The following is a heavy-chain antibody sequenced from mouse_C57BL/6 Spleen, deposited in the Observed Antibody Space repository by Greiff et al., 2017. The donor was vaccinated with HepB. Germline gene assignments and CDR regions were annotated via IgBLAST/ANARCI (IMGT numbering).Heavy chain of an antibody. Sequence: QVQLKQPGTELVKPGASVKLSCKASGYTFTSYWMHWVKQRPGQGLEWIGNINPSNGGTNYNEKFKSKATLTVDKSSSTAYMQLSSLTSEDSAVYYCAVDSSGYFAWFAYWGQGTLVTVSA. CDR1: GYTFTSYW. D-gene: IGHD3-2*02. CDR2: INPSNGGT. J-gene: IGHJ3*01. V-gene: IGHV1-53*01. CDR3: AVDSSGYFAWFAY.